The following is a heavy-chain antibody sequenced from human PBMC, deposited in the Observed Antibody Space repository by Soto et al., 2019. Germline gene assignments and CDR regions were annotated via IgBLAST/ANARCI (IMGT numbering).Heavy chain of an antibody. Sequence: ASVKVSCKASGYTFTSYDINWVRQATGQGLEWMGGMNPNSGNTGYAQKFQGRVTMTRNTSISTAYMELSSLRSEDTAVYYCARGRIQLQYYYYGMDVWGQGTTVTVSS. CDR3: ARGRIQLQYYYYGMDV. V-gene: IGHV1-8*01. D-gene: IGHD5-18*01. CDR2: MNPNSGNT. CDR1: GYTFTSYD. J-gene: IGHJ6*02.